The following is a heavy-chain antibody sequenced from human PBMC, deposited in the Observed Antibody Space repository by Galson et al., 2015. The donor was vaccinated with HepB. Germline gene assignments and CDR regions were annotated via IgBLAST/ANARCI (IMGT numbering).Heavy chain of an antibody. J-gene: IGHJ2*01. CDR2: IIPIFGTA. V-gene: IGHV1-69*13. D-gene: IGHD4-17*01. CDR3: ARGTVYGDYEFWYFDL. Sequence: SVKVSCKASGGTFSSYAISWVRQAPGQGLEWMGGIIPIFGTANYAQKFQGRVTITADESTSTAYMELSSPRSEDTAVYYCARGTVYGDYEFWYFDLWGRGTLVTVSS. CDR1: GGTFSSYA.